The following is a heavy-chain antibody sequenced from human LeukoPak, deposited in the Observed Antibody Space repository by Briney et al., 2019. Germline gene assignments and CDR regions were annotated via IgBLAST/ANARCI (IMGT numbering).Heavy chain of an antibody. CDR3: ASRWGLYGSGSYYTPPHFDY. Sequence: SETLSLTCTVSGGSISSSSYYWGWIRQPPGKGLEWIGSIYYSGSTYYNPSLKSRVTISVDTSKNQFSLKLSSVTAADTAVYYCASRWGLYGSGSYYTPPHFDYWGQGTLVTVSS. J-gene: IGHJ4*02. CDR1: GGSISSSSYY. V-gene: IGHV4-39*07. D-gene: IGHD3-10*01. CDR2: IYYSGST.